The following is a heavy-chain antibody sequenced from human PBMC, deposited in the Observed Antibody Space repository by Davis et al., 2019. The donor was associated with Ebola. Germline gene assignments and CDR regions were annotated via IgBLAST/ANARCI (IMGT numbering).Heavy chain of an antibody. Sequence: GESLKISCAASGFTFSSYSMNWVRQAPGKGLEWVSSISSSSSTIYYADSVKGRFTISRDNAKNSLYLQMNSLRDEDTAVYYCARDLEVGQWLVLASFDYWGQGTLVTVSS. D-gene: IGHD6-19*01. CDR3: ARDLEVGQWLVLASFDY. J-gene: IGHJ4*02. CDR1: GFTFSSYS. V-gene: IGHV3-48*02. CDR2: ISSSSSTI.